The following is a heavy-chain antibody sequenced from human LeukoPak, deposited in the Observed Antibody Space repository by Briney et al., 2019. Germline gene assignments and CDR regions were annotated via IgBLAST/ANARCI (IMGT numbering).Heavy chain of an antibody. CDR3: ARGPRNITIFGVVISYYYYYYGMDV. CDR2: IYYSGST. D-gene: IGHD3-3*01. CDR1: GGSISSYY. J-gene: IGHJ6*02. Sequence: SSETLSLTCTVSGGSISSYYWSWIRQPPGKGLEWIGYIYYSGSTNYNPSLKSRVTISVDTSKNQFSLKLSSVTAADTAVYYCARGPRNITIFGVVISYYYYYYGMDVWGQGTTVTVSS. V-gene: IGHV4-59*01.